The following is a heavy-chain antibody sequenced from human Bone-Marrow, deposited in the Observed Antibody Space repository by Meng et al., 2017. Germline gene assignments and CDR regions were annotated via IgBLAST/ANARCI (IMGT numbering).Heavy chain of an antibody. Sequence: ASVKVSCKASGGTFSSYAISWVRQATGQGLEWMGWMNPNSGNTGYAQKFQGRVTITRNTSISTAHMELSSLRSEDTAVYYCARGGYSSSWYLSLGYYYYGMDVWGLGTTVTVSS. CDR2: MNPNSGNT. V-gene: IGHV1-8*03. CDR3: ARGGYSSSWYLSLGYYYYGMDV. D-gene: IGHD6-13*01. J-gene: IGHJ6*02. CDR1: GGTFSSYA.